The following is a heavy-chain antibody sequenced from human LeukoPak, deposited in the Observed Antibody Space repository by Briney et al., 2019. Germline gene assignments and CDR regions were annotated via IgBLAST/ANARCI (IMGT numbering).Heavy chain of an antibody. CDR2: IKQDGTEK. Sequence: GGSLRLSCAASGFTFSTYWMSWVRQAPGKGLEWVANIKQDGTEKYYVDSLRGRFSISRDNAKNPLYLQMISLRAEDTAVYYCAKERWLQRQYFDYWGQGTLVTVSS. D-gene: IGHD5-24*01. CDR1: GFTFSTYW. V-gene: IGHV3-7*01. J-gene: IGHJ4*02. CDR3: AKERWLQRQYFDY.